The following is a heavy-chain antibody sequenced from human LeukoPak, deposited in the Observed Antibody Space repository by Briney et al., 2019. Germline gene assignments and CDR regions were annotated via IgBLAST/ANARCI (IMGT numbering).Heavy chain of an antibody. CDR1: GDSISSYY. CDR2: IYYSGST. CDR3: ASVDYVWGSFY. J-gene: IGHJ4*02. V-gene: IGHV4-59*01. Sequence: PSETLSLTCTVSGDSISSYYWSWIRQPPGKGLEWIGYIYYSGSTNYNPSLKSRVTISVDTSKNQFSLKLSSVTAADAAVYYCASVDYVWGSFYWGQGTLVTVSS. D-gene: IGHD3-16*01.